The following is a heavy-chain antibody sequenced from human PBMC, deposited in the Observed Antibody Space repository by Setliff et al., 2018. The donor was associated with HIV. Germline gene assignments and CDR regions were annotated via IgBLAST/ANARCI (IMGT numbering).Heavy chain of an antibody. J-gene: IGHJ4*02. CDR2: IRYDGSDK. V-gene: IGHV3-30*02. D-gene: IGHD6-13*01. CDR3: AKDRLLDGSSWYYLDY. Sequence: LRLSCEISGFTFSNYGMHWVRQAPGKGLEWVAFIRYDGSDKYYVDSVKGRFTVSRDNSKNTLYLQMNSLRPEDTALYYCAKDRLLDGSSWYYLDYWGQGTLVTVYS. CDR1: GFTFSNYG.